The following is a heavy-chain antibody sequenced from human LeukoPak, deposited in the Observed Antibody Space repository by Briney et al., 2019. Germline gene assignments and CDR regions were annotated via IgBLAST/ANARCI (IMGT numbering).Heavy chain of an antibody. V-gene: IGHV3-23*01. Sequence: PGGSLRLSCAASGFSFSSFAMSWVRQGPARGLEWVSSIRGNGATFYADSVKGRFTLSSDSSRNTVYFQLNNLRVEDTAIYYCARASWVSSTDAVRWGQGTLVTVSS. CDR3: ARASWVSSTDAVR. CDR1: GFSFSSFA. D-gene: IGHD3-16*01. J-gene: IGHJ4*02. CDR2: IRGNGAT.